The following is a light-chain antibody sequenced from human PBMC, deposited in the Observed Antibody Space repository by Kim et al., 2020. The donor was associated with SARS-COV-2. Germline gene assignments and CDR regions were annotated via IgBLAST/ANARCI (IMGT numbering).Light chain of an antibody. J-gene: IGKJ4*01. CDR3: QQYNNWPLT. V-gene: IGKV3-15*01. CDR2: DAS. CDR1: QSVSRH. Sequence: VSPGERATLSCRASQSVSRHLAWYQQTPGQVPRLLIYDASTRATGIAARFSGSGSATEFTLTISSLQSEDFAVYYCQQYNNWPLTFGGGTKLEI.